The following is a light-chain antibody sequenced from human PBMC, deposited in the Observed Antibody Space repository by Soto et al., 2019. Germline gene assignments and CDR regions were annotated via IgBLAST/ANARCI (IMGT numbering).Light chain of an antibody. J-gene: IGKJ5*01. Sequence: AIQVTQSPSSLSASVGDTVTITCRASQGISSAFAWYQQKPGKVPRLLIYDVFNLQSGVPSRFSGSGSGTECTLTISRLQPEDFATYYCQQLETYSLTFGQGTRLEVK. CDR2: DVF. V-gene: IGKV1-13*02. CDR3: QQLETYSLT. CDR1: QGISSA.